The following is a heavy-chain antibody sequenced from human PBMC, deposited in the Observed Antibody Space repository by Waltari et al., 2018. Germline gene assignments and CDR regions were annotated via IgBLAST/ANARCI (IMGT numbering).Heavy chain of an antibody. CDR1: GYIFTNYW. V-gene: IGHV5-51*01. CDR3: ARRDDFWSGSFDY. Sequence: EVQLVQSGAEVKKPGESLQISCTVSGYIFTNYWIGWVRQLPGKGLEWMGIIYPDDSDTRYSPSFQGQVTTSADKSISTAYLQWSSLKASDTAMYYCARRDDFWSGSFDYWGQGALVTVSS. J-gene: IGHJ4*02. CDR2: IYPDDSDT. D-gene: IGHD3-3*01.